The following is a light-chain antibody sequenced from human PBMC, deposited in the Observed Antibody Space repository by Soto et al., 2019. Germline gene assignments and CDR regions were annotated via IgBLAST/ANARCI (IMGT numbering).Light chain of an antibody. Sequence: DIVMTLSPDSLAVSLGERATINCKSSQNVLYSSNNKNYVAWDQQKSGQPLKLLIHCASTRESGVPDRFSGSGSGTDFTLTITSLQAEDVAVYYCQQYFTVPLTFGGGTKVDIK. CDR1: QNVLYSSNNKNY. V-gene: IGKV4-1*01. CDR3: QQYFTVPLT. CDR2: CAS. J-gene: IGKJ4*01.